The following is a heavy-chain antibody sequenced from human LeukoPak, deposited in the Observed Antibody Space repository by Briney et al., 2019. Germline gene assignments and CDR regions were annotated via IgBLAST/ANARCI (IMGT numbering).Heavy chain of an antibody. CDR3: ARGLSNRGRDDCYYMDV. V-gene: IGHV4-4*07. J-gene: IGHJ6*03. Sequence: SETLSLTCTVSGGSISTYYWSWIRQPAGKGLEWIGRIYTSGSTNYNPSLKSRVTMSVDTSKNQFSLKLSSVTAADTAVYYCARGLSNRGRDDCYYMDVWGKGTTVTVSS. CDR1: GGSISTYY. CDR2: IYTSGST. D-gene: IGHD7-27*01.